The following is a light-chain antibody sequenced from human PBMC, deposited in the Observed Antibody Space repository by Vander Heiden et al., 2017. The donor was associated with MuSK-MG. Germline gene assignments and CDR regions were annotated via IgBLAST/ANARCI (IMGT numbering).Light chain of an antibody. Sequence: AVQLTQSPSSLSASVGDTVTITCRASQGIGSYLGWYQQKPGKAPKFLIYTTSTLQSGGPSRFSGRGSGTDFTLTITGLQPEDFATYYCRQDYNYPFTFGHGTKVDIK. CDR2: TTS. V-gene: IGKV1-6*01. CDR3: RQDYNYPFT. CDR1: QGIGSY. J-gene: IGKJ3*01.